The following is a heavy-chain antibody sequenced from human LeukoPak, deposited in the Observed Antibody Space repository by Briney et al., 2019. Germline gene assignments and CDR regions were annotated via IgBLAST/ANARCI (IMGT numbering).Heavy chain of an antibody. V-gene: IGHV3-11*04. CDR3: ARIYAPHTQFAGAFDI. CDR1: GFTFSDYY. J-gene: IGHJ3*02. Sequence: GGSLRLSCAASGFTFSDYYMNWIRQAPGKGLEWVSYISSGGSTIYYADSVKGRFTISRDNAKNSLYLQMNSLRAEDTAVYYCARIYAPHTQFAGAFDIWGQGTMVTVSS. D-gene: IGHD2-2*01. CDR2: ISSGGSTI.